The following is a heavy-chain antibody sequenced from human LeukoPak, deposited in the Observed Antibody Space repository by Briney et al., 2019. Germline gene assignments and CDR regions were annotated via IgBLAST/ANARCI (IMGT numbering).Heavy chain of an antibody. Sequence: SETLSLTCTVSGGSFGNYYWSWIRQPPGKGLEWIGYIYDSGTTNYNPSLKSRVSISVDTATNQFSLKLRSVTAADTAVYYCARDFSAAFDIWGQGTMVTVSS. CDR2: IYDSGTT. J-gene: IGHJ3*02. D-gene: IGHD2/OR15-2a*01. CDR3: ARDFSAAFDI. V-gene: IGHV4-59*01. CDR1: GGSFGNYY.